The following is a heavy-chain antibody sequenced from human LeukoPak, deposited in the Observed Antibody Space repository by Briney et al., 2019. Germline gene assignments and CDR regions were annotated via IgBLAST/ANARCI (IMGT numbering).Heavy chain of an antibody. Sequence: GASVKVSCKASGYTFTGYYMHWVRQAPGQGLEWMGGINPNSGGTNYAQKFQGRVTMTRDTSISTAYMELSRLRSDDTAVYYCARDLAYCGGDCPDWGQGTLVTVSS. CDR1: GYTFTGYY. J-gene: IGHJ4*02. V-gene: IGHV1-2*02. CDR3: ARDLAYCGGDCPD. CDR2: INPNSGGT. D-gene: IGHD2-21*02.